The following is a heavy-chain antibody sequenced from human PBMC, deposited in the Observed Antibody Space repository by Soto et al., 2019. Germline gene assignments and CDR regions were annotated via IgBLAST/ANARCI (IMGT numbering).Heavy chain of an antibody. CDR2: ISGSGGST. V-gene: IGHV3-23*01. Sequence: PGGSLRLSCAAAGFTFSSYAMTWVRQAPGKGLEWVAAISGSGGSTYYADSVKGRFTISRDNSKNTLYLQMNSLRVEDTAVYYCAKEINWKYAYGMDVWGQGTTVTVSS. CDR3: AKEINWKYAYGMDV. CDR1: GFTFSSYA. J-gene: IGHJ6*02. D-gene: IGHD1-7*01.